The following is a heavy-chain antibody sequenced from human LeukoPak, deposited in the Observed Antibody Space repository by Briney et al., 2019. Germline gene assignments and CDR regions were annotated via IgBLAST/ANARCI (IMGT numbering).Heavy chain of an antibody. CDR2: IRYDGSNK. CDR1: GFTFSSYG. D-gene: IGHD3-10*01. CDR3: AKDRGIISDY. V-gene: IGHV3-30*02. J-gene: IGHJ4*02. Sequence: GGSLRLSCAASGFTFSSYGMHWVRQAPGKGLEWVAFIRYDGSNKYYADSVKGRFTISRDNSKNTLYLQMNSLRVEDTAVYYCAKDRGIISDYWGQGTLVTVSS.